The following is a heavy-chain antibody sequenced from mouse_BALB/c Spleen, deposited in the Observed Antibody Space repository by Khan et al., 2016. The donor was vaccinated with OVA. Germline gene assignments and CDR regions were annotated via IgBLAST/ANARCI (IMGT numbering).Heavy chain of an antibody. D-gene: IGHD2-10*01. V-gene: IGHV2-6-1*01. CDR3: ARQPYYHYNVMDY. CDR1: GFSLTNYG. CDR2: MWSDGSA. J-gene: IGHJ4*01. Sequence: QVQLQQSGPGLVAPSQSLSITCTISGFSLTNYGVHWVRQPPGKGLEWLVLMWSDGSATYNSALKSRLTISMDNSKSQVFLKMHSLQTDATAMYFCARQPYYHYNVMDYWGQGTSVTVSS.